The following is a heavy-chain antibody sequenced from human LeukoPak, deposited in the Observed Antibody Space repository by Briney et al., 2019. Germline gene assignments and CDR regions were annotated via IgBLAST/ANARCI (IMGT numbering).Heavy chain of an antibody. J-gene: IGHJ4*02. V-gene: IGHV3-48*03. Sequence: GGSLRLSCAASGFTFSSYEMNWVRQAPGKGLEWVSYISGSGSTIYYADSVKGRFTISRDNAKNSLYLQMNSLRAEDTAVYYCARASYYDTIDYWGQGTLVTVSS. CDR2: ISGSGSTI. CDR3: ARASYYDTIDY. CDR1: GFTFSSYE. D-gene: IGHD3-22*01.